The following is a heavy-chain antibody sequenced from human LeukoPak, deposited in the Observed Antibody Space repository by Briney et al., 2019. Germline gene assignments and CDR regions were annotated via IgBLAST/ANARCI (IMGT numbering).Heavy chain of an antibody. CDR2: INVKSGAT. D-gene: IGHD6-19*01. CDR1: GYTFIDYY. CDR3: ARVGRESSTGWLDY. Sequence: ASVKVSCKASGYTFIDYYFNWVRQAPGQGPEWMGRINVKSGATDYAQKFQGRVTVARDTSISTAYMELSSLRSDDTAVYYCARVGRESSTGWLDYWGQGTLVTVSS. J-gene: IGHJ4*02. V-gene: IGHV1-2*06.